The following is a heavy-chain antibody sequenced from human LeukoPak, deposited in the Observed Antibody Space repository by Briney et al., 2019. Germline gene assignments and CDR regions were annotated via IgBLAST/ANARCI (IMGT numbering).Heavy chain of an antibody. CDR1: GFTFSSYE. V-gene: IGHV3-30*02. Sequence: PGGSLRLSCAASGFTFSSYEMNWVRQAPGKGLEWVAFIRYDGSNKYYADSVKGRFTISRDNSKNTLYLQMNSLRAEDTAVYYCARDAEYSSGWFSNFDYWGQGTLVTVSS. D-gene: IGHD6-19*01. CDR2: IRYDGSNK. J-gene: IGHJ4*02. CDR3: ARDAEYSSGWFSNFDY.